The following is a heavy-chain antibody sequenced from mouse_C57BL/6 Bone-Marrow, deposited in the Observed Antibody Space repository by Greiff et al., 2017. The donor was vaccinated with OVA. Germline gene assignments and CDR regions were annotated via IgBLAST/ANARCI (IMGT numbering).Heavy chain of an antibody. V-gene: IGHV2-2*01. CDR1: GFSLTSYG. D-gene: IGHD2-4*01. Sequence: QVQLQQSGPGLVQPSQSLSITCTVSGFSLTSYGVHWVRQSPGKGLEWLGVIWSGGSTAYNAAFISRLSISKDNSKSQVFFKMNSLQADDTAIYYCARNRGDYDYDKDYYAMDYWGQGTSVTVSS. J-gene: IGHJ4*01. CDR2: IWSGGST. CDR3: ARNRGDYDYDKDYYAMDY.